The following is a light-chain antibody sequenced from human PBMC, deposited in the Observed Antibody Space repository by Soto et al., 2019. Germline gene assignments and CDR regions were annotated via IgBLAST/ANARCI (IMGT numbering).Light chain of an antibody. CDR3: TAYTSRSRPCNS. V-gene: IGLV2-14*03. CDR2: DVS. Sequence: SFLHHPFSLSSSPGHSLPLFSPRTSSDVGGYNYVSWYQHHPGKAPKLMIYDVSNRPSGVSNRFSGSKSGNTASLIISGLQAEDYFDYHCTAYTSRSRPCNSFG. CDR1: SSDVGGYNY. J-gene: IGLJ6*01.